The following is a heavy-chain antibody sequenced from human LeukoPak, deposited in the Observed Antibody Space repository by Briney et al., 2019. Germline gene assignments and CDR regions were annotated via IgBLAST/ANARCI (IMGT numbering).Heavy chain of an antibody. D-gene: IGHD2-8*01. CDR2: INDSGSV. Sequence: PSETLSLTCAVYSGSFSGYYWSWIRQPPGKGLEWIGEINDSGSVNCNPSLKNRVTLSVDTSKNQFSLRLSSVAAADTAVYYCARLPYGYCTNGVCYKGHYYYYYMDVWGKGTTVTVSS. CDR3: ARLPYGYCTNGVCYKGHYYYYYMDV. CDR1: SGSFSGYY. J-gene: IGHJ6*03. V-gene: IGHV4-34*01.